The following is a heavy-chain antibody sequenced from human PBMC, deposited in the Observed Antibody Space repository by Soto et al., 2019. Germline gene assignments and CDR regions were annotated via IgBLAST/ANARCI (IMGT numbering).Heavy chain of an antibody. CDR1: GYSIISGYY. Sequence: SETLSLTCAVSGYSIISGYYWGWIRQPPGKGLEWIGSIYHSGSTYYNPSLKSRVTISVDTSKNQFSLKLTSVTAADTAVYYCARLNGFVDYWGQGTLVTVSS. CDR3: ARLNGFVDY. V-gene: IGHV4-38-2*01. J-gene: IGHJ4*02. D-gene: IGHD3-9*01. CDR2: IYHSGST.